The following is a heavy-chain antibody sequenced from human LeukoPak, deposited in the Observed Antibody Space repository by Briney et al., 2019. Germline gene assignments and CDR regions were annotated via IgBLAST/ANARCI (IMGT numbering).Heavy chain of an antibody. CDR2: ISGSGGST. Sequence: GGSLRLSCAASGFTFSSYWMSWVRQAPGKGLEWVSAISGSGGSTYYADSVKGRFTISRDNSKNTLYLQMNSLRAEDTAVYYCAKDGGGPYYYDSSGYYVDYWGQGTLVTVSS. D-gene: IGHD3-22*01. J-gene: IGHJ4*02. CDR1: GFTFSSYW. CDR3: AKDGGGPYYYDSSGYYVDY. V-gene: IGHV3-23*01.